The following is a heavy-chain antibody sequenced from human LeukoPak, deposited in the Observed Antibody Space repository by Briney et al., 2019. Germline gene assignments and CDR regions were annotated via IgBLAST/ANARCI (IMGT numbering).Heavy chain of an antibody. Sequence: SETLSLTCAVYGGSFSGYYWSWIRQPPGKGLEWIGEINHSGSTNYNPSLKSRVTISVDTSKNQFSLKLSSVTAADTAVYYCARHSHYDFWSGYYRALFDYWGQGTLVTVSS. J-gene: IGHJ4*02. V-gene: IGHV4-34*01. D-gene: IGHD3-3*01. CDR1: GGSFSGYY. CDR3: ARHSHYDFWSGYYRALFDY. CDR2: INHSGST.